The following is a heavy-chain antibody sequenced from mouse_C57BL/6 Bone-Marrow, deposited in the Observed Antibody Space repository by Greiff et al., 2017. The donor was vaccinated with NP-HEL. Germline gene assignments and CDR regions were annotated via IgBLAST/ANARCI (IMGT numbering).Heavy chain of an antibody. CDR2: ISDGGSYT. D-gene: IGHD1-1*01. CDR3: ARDGITTVVSRRYYFDY. J-gene: IGHJ2*01. CDR1: GFTFSSYA. V-gene: IGHV5-4*01. Sequence: EVMLVESGGGLVKPGGSLKLSCAASGFTFSSYAMSWVRQTPEKRLEWVATISDGGSYTYYPDNVQGRFTISRDNAKNNLYLQMSHLKSEDTAMYYCARDGITTVVSRRYYFDYWGQGTTLTVSS.